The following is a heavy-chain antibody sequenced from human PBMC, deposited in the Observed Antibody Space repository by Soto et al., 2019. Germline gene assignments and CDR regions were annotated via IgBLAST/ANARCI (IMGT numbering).Heavy chain of an antibody. CDR3: ARRLGKEMATPMGDYYYYGMDV. Sequence: PGGALRLSSAASGFTFSSYSMNWVRQAPGKGLEWVSSISSSSSYIYYADSVKGRFTISRDNAKNSLYLQMNSLRAEDTAVYYCARRLGKEMATPMGDYYYYGMDVWGQGTTVTVSS. CDR2: ISSSSSYI. CDR1: GFTFSSYS. J-gene: IGHJ6*02. V-gene: IGHV3-21*01. D-gene: IGHD3-16*01.